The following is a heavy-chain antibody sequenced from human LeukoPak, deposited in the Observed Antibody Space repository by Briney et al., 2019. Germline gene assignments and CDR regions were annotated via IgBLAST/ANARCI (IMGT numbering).Heavy chain of an antibody. CDR1: GFTFSTYA. Sequence: PGGSLRLSCAASGFTFSTYAMSWVRQAPGKGLEWVSAISGSGGSTYYADSVKGRFTISRDNSKNTLYLQMNSLRTEDTAVYYCAKDPQKLARTGFDYWGQGTLVSVSS. CDR2: ISGSGGST. CDR3: AKDPQKLARTGFDY. D-gene: IGHD6-13*01. V-gene: IGHV3-23*01. J-gene: IGHJ4*02.